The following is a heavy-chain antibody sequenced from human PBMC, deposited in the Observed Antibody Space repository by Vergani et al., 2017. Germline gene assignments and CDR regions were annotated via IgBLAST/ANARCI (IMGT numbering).Heavy chain of an antibody. CDR1: GFTFNHYA. J-gene: IGHJ6*02. Sequence: EVQLLESGGDLVQPGGSLRLSCAASGFTFNHYAMNWVRQAPGKGLEWVSGISGSGGSTYYAGSVKGRFTISRDSSKNTLYLQMNSLSAGDTAVYYCAKANPRSSGYYYLYYYHAMDVWGQGTTVTVSS. CDR3: AKANPRSSGYYYLYYYHAMDV. D-gene: IGHD5-12*01. V-gene: IGHV3-23*01. CDR2: ISGSGGST.